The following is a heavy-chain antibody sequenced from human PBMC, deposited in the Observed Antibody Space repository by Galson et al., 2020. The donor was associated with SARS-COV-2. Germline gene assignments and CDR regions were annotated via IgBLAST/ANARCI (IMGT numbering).Heavy chain of an antibody. J-gene: IGHJ4*02. CDR1: GYGFSSSW. V-gene: IGHV5-51*01. CDR3: ARVSRHCDSRGPDKYYFDY. Sequence: GESLKISCKGSGYGFSSSWIGWVRQMPGKGLEWVGIIYPGDSETKYSPSFKGQVTITADKSISVAYLQWSSLKASETAMYYCARVSRHCDSRGPDKYYFDYWGQGTLVTVSS. CDR2: IYPGDSET. D-gene: IGHD3-22*01.